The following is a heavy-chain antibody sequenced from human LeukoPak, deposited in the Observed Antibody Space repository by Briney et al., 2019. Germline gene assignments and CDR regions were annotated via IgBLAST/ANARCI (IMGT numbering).Heavy chain of an antibody. J-gene: IGHJ5*02. CDR2: IYYSGST. D-gene: IGHD5-12*01. CDR1: DGSISSYY. Sequence: SETLSLTCTVSDGSISSYYWSWIRQPPGKGLEWIGYIYYSGSTKYNPSLKSRVIISVDTSKNQFSLKLSSVTAADTAVYYCARKWLRSNWFDPWGQGTLVTVSS. CDR3: ARKWLRSNWFDP. V-gene: IGHV4-59*12.